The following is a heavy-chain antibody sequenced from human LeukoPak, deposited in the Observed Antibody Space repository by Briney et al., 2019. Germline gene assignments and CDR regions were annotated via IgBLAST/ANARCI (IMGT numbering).Heavy chain of an antibody. J-gene: IGHJ4*02. Sequence: GGSLRLSCAASGLPFSTFWMNWVRQAPGQGLEWVANINQDGSEEYYVDSVKGRFTISRDNAKNSVYLQMNSLRVEDTAIYYCARNARGPGDYWGQGTLVTVSS. D-gene: IGHD2-2*01. CDR3: ARNARGPGDY. CDR2: INQDGSEE. CDR1: GLPFSTFW. V-gene: IGHV3-7*01.